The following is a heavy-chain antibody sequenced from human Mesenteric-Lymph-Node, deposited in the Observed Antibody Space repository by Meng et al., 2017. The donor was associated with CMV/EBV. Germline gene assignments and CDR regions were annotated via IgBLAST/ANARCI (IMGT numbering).Heavy chain of an antibody. D-gene: IGHD1-14*01. Sequence: GGSLRLSCAASGFTFSSYAMHWVRRAPGKGLEWVAVISYDGSSTYYADSVKGRFTISRDNSRNSLYLQMNSLRAEDTAVYYCVRDLGISGTTDYFDYWGRGTLVPSPQ. V-gene: IGHV3-30-3*01. CDR1: GFTFSSYA. CDR3: VRDLGISGTTDYFDY. J-gene: IGHJ4*02. CDR2: ISYDGSST.